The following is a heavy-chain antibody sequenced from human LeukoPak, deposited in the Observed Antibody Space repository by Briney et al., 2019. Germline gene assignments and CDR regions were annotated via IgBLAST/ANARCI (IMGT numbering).Heavy chain of an antibody. J-gene: IGHJ6*04. D-gene: IGHD4-11*01. CDR3: ARADSHYGMDV. CDR2: INPNSGGT. Sequence: ASVKVSCKASGYTFTDYYMHWVRQAPGQGLEWMGWINPNSGGTNYAQKFQGRVTMTRDTSISTAYMDLSRLRSDDTAVYFCARADSHYGMDVWGKGTTVTVSS. V-gene: IGHV1-2*02. CDR1: GYTFTDYY.